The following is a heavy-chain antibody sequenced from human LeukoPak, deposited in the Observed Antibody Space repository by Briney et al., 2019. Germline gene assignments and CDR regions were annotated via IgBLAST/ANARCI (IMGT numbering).Heavy chain of an antibody. D-gene: IGHD2-2*01. CDR1: GFTFSLYA. V-gene: IGHV3-21*05. Sequence: PGGSLRLSCAASGFTFSLYAMNWVRQAPGKGLEWISYINSGGDDIHYAASVRGRFTTSRDDARNTLYLQLSSLRAEDTAVYYCSRDTIQPGLIDDWGQGTLVTVSS. CDR3: SRDTIQPGLIDD. CDR2: INSGGDDI. J-gene: IGHJ4*02.